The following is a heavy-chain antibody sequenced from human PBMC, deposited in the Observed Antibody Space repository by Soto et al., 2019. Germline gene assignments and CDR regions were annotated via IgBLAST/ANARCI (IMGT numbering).Heavy chain of an antibody. J-gene: IGHJ5*02. Sequence: QVQLVQSGAEVKKPGASVKVSCKASGYTFTSYGISWVRQAPGQGLEWMGWISAYNGNTNYAQKLQGIVTMTTDTSTSTAYMGLRSLRSDDTAVYYCARDGRCTNGVCYGTGWFDPWGQGTLVTVSS. CDR2: ISAYNGNT. CDR1: GYTFTSYG. V-gene: IGHV1-18*01. D-gene: IGHD2-8*01. CDR3: ARDGRCTNGVCYGTGWFDP.